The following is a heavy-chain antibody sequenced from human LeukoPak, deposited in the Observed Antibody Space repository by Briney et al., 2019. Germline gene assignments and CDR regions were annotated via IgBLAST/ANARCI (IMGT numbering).Heavy chain of an antibody. CDR1: GFTFSSYA. CDR2: ILDSGYST. D-gene: IGHD3-16*01. Sequence: PAGGSLGLSCAASGFTFSSYAMSWVRQAPGKGLEWVSGILDSGYSTYYANSVKGRFTISRDNSNNTLYLQMNSLRAEDTAVYYCAKLGGHPLHNYYVGVWGKGTTVAVSS. CDR3: AKLGGHPLHNYYVGV. V-gene: IGHV3-23*01. J-gene: IGHJ6*03.